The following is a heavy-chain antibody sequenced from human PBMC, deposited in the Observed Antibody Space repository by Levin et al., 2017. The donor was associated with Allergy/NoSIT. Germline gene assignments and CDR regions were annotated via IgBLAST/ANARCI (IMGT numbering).Heavy chain of an antibody. CDR3: SRFLGSSGGPLPYYSYLYMDV. V-gene: IGHV4-59*02. D-gene: IGHD1-1*01. CDR1: GASVSQYY. CDR2: ISYGGAT. Sequence: SETLSLTCAVSGASVSQYYWSWIRQPPWGGLEWLGFISYGGATKYTPSIKSRLTMSIDTSKNQFSLSLSSMTAADTAVYFCSRFLGSSGGPLPYYSYLYMDVWGKGSTVTASS. J-gene: IGHJ6*03.